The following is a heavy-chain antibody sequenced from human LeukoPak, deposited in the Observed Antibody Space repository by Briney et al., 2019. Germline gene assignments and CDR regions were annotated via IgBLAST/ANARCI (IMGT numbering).Heavy chain of an antibody. CDR3: ARDRPIVVVPAAPFDP. J-gene: IGHJ5*02. CDR2: ISAYNGNT. D-gene: IGHD2-2*01. CDR1: GYTFTSYG. V-gene: IGHV1-18*01. Sequence: ASVKVSCKASGYTFTSYGISWVRQAPGQGREWMGWISAYNGNTNYAQKLQGRVTMTTDTSTSTAYMELRSLRSDDTAVYYCARDRPIVVVPAAPFDPWGQGTLVTVSS.